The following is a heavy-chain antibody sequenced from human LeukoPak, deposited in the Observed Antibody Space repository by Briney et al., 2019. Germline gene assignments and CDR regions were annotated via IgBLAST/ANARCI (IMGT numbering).Heavy chain of an antibody. D-gene: IGHD2-15*01. CDR1: GFTVSNKY. Sequence: GGSLRLSCATSGFTVSNKYMTWVRQAPGKGLEWVSVIYSDGSTYYADSVRGRFTISTDNTKNTLYLQMNSLRTEDTAVYYCARVQGSGLFRWYWGQGTLVTVSP. V-gene: IGHV3-66*01. CDR3: ARVQGSGLFRWY. CDR2: IYSDGST. J-gene: IGHJ4*02.